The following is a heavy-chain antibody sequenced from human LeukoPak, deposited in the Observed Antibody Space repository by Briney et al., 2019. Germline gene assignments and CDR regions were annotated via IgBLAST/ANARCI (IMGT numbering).Heavy chain of an antibody. J-gene: IGHJ4*02. V-gene: IGHV3-23*01. CDR3: ARANRAVAGSFDY. CDR2: IHYSGGST. Sequence: GGSLRLSCAASGFTFSNYAMSWVRQAPGKGLEWVSAIHYSGGSTYYADSVKGRFTISRDNSKNTLYLQMNSLRAEDTAVYYCARANRAVAGSFDYWGQGTLVTASA. D-gene: IGHD6-19*01. CDR1: GFTFSNYA.